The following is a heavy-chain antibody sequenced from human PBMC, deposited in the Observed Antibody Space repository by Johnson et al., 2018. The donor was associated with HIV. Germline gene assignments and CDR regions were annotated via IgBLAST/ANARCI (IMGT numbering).Heavy chain of an antibody. J-gene: IGHJ3*02. CDR1: GFTFSSYD. D-gene: IGHD3-22*01. V-gene: IGHV3-13*01. CDR3: GGSYYYDSSGYYARNAFDI. Sequence: VQLVESGGGLVQPGGSLRLSCAASGFTFSSYDMHWVRQATGKGLEWVSAIGTAGDTYYADSVKGRFTISRDNSKNTLYLQMNSLRAEDTAVYYCGGSYYYDSSGYYARNAFDIWGQGTMVTVSS. CDR2: IGTAGDT.